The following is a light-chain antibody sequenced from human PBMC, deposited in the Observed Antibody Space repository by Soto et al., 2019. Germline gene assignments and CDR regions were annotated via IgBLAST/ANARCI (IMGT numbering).Light chain of an antibody. CDR2: GAS. J-gene: IGKJ5*01. V-gene: IGKV3D-20*02. Sequence: EIFLTQSPVTLSFSPGERATLSCRASQSVSSSYLAWYQQKPGQAPRLLIYGASSRATGIPDRFSGSGSGTDFTLTISRLEPEDFAVYYCQQRSNWPITFGQGTRLEIK. CDR3: QQRSNWPIT. CDR1: QSVSSSY.